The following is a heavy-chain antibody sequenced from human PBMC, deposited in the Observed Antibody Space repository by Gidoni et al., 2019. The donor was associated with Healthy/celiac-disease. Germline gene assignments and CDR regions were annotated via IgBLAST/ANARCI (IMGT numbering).Heavy chain of an antibody. D-gene: IGHD3-10*01. CDR2: ISSSGSTI. CDR3: ATGFRPYYFDY. Sequence: QLQLVASGGGLVKPGGSLRLSCAASGFTFSYYYMSWIRQAPGKGLEWVSYISSSGSTIYYADSVKGRFTSSRDNAKNSLYLQMNSLRAEDTAVYYCATGFRPYYFDYWGQGTLVTVSS. J-gene: IGHJ4*02. V-gene: IGHV3-11*01. CDR1: GFTFSYYY.